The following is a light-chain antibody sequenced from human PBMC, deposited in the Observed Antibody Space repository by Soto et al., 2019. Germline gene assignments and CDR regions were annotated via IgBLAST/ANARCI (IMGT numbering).Light chain of an antibody. V-gene: IGKV3-15*01. Sequence: ERVMTQSPGTVSVSPGERATLSCRASQSVNNNLAWYQQKPGQAPRLLIYGASTRATGIPARFSGSGSGTDFTLTISSLQSEDFAVYYCQQYYNWPLSFGGGTKVEFK. J-gene: IGKJ4*01. CDR2: GAS. CDR1: QSVNNN. CDR3: QQYYNWPLS.